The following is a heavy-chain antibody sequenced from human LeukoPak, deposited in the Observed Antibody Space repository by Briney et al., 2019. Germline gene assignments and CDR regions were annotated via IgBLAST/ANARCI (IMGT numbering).Heavy chain of an antibody. Sequence: SETLSLTCTVSGDSLVSGHYWGWIRQPPGQGLEWVGSVYHSGSIYYNPSLKSRVIMSVDTSKNQFSLKLSSVTAADTAVYYCARHRRSGSYLAYYYYYYYMDVWGKGTTVTISS. D-gene: IGHD3-10*01. CDR1: GDSLVSGHY. V-gene: IGHV4-38-2*02. CDR2: VYHSGSI. CDR3: ARHRRSGSYLAYYYYYYYMDV. J-gene: IGHJ6*03.